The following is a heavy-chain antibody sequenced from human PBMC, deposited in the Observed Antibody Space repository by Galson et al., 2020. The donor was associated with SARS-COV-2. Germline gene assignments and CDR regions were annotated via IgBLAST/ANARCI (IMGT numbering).Heavy chain of an antibody. D-gene: IGHD1-26*01. CDR1: GFTFTNYA. CDR3: TRDVSGGASDI. Sequence: QLGESLKISCAASGFTFTNYAMHWVRQAPGKGLEWLTVISHDGKIQVYADSVKGRFTISRDNSGNMVFLQIVSLRPDDTALYYCTRDVSGGASDIWGQGTMGTVSS. J-gene: IGHJ3*02. V-gene: IGHV3-30*04. CDR2: ISHDGKIQ.